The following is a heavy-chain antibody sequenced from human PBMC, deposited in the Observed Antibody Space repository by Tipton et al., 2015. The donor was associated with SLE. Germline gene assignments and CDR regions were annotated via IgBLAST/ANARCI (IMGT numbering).Heavy chain of an antibody. V-gene: IGHV4-34*01. J-gene: IGHJ4*02. CDR1: GGSFSGYY. CDR2: IYYSGST. D-gene: IGHD3-22*01. CDR3: ARITYYYDSSGYYVFDY. Sequence: LRLSCAVYGGSFSGYYWGWIRQPPGKGLEWIGSIYYSGSTYYNPSLKSRVTISVDTSKTQFSLKLSSVTAADTAVYYCARITYYYDSSGYYVFDYWGQGTLVTVSS.